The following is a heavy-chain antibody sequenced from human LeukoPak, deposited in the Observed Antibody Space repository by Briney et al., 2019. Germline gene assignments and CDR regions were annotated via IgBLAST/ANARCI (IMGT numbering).Heavy chain of an antibody. CDR1: GGSISSYY. Sequence: PSETLSLTCTVSGGSISSYYWSWIRQPPGKGLEWIGYIYYSGSTNYNPSLKSRVTISVDTSKNQFSLKLSSVTAADAAVYYCAREQYDFWSGYFPSWFDPWGQGTLVTVSS. V-gene: IGHV4-59*01. D-gene: IGHD3-3*01. J-gene: IGHJ5*02. CDR3: AREQYDFWSGYFPSWFDP. CDR2: IYYSGST.